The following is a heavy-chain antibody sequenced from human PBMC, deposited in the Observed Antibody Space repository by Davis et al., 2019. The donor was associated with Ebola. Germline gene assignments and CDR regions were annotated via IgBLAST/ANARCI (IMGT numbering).Heavy chain of an antibody. CDR1: GLSFSDHT. V-gene: IGHV3-30-3*01. CDR3: AKDSFSSGRTFDY. J-gene: IGHJ4*02. D-gene: IGHD6-19*01. CDR2: ITYDASNT. Sequence: GESLKISCAASGLSFSDHTMHWVRQAAGKGLEWVAFITYDASNTYYADSVKGRFTISRDNSRNTLYLEMNSLRVEDTAVYYCAKDSFSSGRTFDYWGQGTLVTVSS.